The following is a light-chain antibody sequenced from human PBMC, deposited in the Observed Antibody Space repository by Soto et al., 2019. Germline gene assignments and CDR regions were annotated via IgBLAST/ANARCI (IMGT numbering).Light chain of an antibody. J-gene: IGLJ1*01. CDR2: DVT. Sequence: QWALLQPASVSRSAGHSIPISCTGTRSDVGRYNLVSWYQHHPGKAPKVMIYDVTKRPSGVSNRFSGSKSGNTASLTISGLQAEDEADYYCSSRSSISARVFGTGTKVTVL. CDR1: RSDVGRYNL. V-gene: IGLV2-14*02. CDR3: SSRSSISARV.